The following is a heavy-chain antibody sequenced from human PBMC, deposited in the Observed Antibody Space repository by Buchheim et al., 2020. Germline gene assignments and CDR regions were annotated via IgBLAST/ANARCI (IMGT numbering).Heavy chain of an antibody. D-gene: IGHD2-2*01. CDR3: AKDSEYCSSTTCYVGGFDY. Sequence: EVQLLESGGGLVQPGGSLRLSCAASGFTFITYAMNWVRQAPGKGLEWVSAISGSGGGTYYADSVKGRFTISRDNSKNTLYLQMNSLRAEDTAVYYCAKDSEYCSSTTCYVGGFDYWGQGTL. V-gene: IGHV3-23*01. J-gene: IGHJ4*02. CDR2: ISGSGGGT. CDR1: GFTFITYA.